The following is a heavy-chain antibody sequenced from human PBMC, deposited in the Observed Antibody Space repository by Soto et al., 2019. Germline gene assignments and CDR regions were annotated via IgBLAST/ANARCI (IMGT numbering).Heavy chain of an antibody. CDR1: GYTFTSYG. Sequence: ASVKVSCKASGYTFTSYGISWVRQAPGQGLEWMGWVSAYNGNTNYAQKLQGRVTMTTDTSTSTAYMELRSLRSDDTAVYYCARHLEKYYDFWSGSLYNWFDPWGQGTLVTVSS. D-gene: IGHD3-3*01. CDR2: VSAYNGNT. J-gene: IGHJ5*02. V-gene: IGHV1-18*01. CDR3: ARHLEKYYDFWSGSLYNWFDP.